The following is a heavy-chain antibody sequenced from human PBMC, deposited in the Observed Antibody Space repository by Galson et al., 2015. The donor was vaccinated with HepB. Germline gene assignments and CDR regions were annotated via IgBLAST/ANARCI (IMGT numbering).Heavy chain of an antibody. Sequence: SLRLSCAASGFTFSGSGIHWVRQAPGKGLEWVGRIRNGANYYATAYAPSVRGRFTVSRDDLKSTAYLQMNSLTPEDTAVYYCTRPGYGSSWFLDYAHGVDVWGQGTMVTVS. D-gene: IGHD3/OR15-3a*01. CDR3: TRPGYGSSWFLDYAHGVDV. CDR1: GFTFSGSG. CDR2: IRNGANYYAT. V-gene: IGHV3-73*01. J-gene: IGHJ6*02.